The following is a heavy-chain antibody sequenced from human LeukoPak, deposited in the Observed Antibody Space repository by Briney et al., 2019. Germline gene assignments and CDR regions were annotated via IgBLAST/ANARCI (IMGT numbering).Heavy chain of an antibody. Sequence: SVKVSCKASGGTFSSYAISWVRQAPGQGLEWMGGVIPIFGTANYAQKFQGRVTITTDESTSTAYMELSSLRSEDTAVYYCARNPPELRFLEWSTLYFDYWGQGTLVTVSS. CDR3: ARNPPELRFLEWSTLYFDY. CDR2: VIPIFGTA. V-gene: IGHV1-69*05. CDR1: GGTFSSYA. J-gene: IGHJ4*02. D-gene: IGHD3-3*01.